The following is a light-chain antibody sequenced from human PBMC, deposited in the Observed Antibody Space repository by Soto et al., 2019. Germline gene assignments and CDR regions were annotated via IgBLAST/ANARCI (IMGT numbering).Light chain of an antibody. Sequence: EIVLTQSLATLSLSPGERATLSCRASQSVSSYLAWYQQKPGQAPRLLIYDASNRATGIPARFSGSGSGTDFTLTISSLEPEDFAVYYCQQRSKWPPWTFGQGTKVEIK. CDR1: QSVSSY. CDR2: DAS. J-gene: IGKJ1*01. CDR3: QQRSKWPPWT. V-gene: IGKV3-11*01.